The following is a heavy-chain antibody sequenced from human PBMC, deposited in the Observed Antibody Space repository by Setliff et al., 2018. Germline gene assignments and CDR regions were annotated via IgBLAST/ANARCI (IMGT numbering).Heavy chain of an antibody. J-gene: IGHJ6*03. CDR2: TIPMFGTT. D-gene: IGHD2-15*01. CDR3: AREGVDTRSSTDYRYYMDV. CDR1: GGTFRNYG. Sequence: SVKVSCKATGGTFRNYGISWVRLAPGQGLEWMGGTIPMFGTTNYAQKFQGRVTVITDESTSTAYMELSSLKSEDTAMYYCAREGVDTRSSTDYRYYMDVWGKGTPVTVSS. V-gene: IGHV1-69*05.